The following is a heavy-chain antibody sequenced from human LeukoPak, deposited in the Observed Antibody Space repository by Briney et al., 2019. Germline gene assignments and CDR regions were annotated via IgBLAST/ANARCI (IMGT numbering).Heavy chain of an antibody. CDR3: ARLQYYYDSNGYYSLYYFDY. J-gene: IGHJ4*02. D-gene: IGHD3-22*01. CDR2: IYYSGST. Sequence: SETLSLTCTVSGGSISSYYWGWIRQPPGKGLEWIGNIYYSGSTYYNPSLRSRLTISLDTSKNQFSLTLSSVTAADTAVYYCARLQYYYDSNGYYSLYYFDYWGQGTVVTVSS. V-gene: IGHV4-39*01. CDR1: GGSISSYY.